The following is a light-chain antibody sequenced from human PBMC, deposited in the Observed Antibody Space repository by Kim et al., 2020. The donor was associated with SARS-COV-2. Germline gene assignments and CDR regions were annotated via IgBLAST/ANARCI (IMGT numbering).Light chain of an antibody. V-gene: IGKV1-8*01. CDR2: AAS. CDR1: QGISSY. Sequence: AIRITQSPSSLSASTGDRVTITCRASQGISSYLAWYQQKPGKAPKLLIYAASTLQSGVPSRFSGSGSGTDFTLTISCLQSEDFATYYCQQYYSYPNGFGGGTKVDIK. J-gene: IGKJ4*01. CDR3: QQYYSYPNG.